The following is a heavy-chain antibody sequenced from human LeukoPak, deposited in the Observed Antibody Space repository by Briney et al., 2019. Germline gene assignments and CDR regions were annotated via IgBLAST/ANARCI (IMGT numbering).Heavy chain of an antibody. CDR2: ISWNSGSI. D-gene: IGHD1-26*01. J-gene: IGHJ4*02. Sequence: PGGSLRLSCAASGFTFDDYAMHWVRQAPGKGLEWVSGISWNSGSIGYADSVKGRFTISRDNAKNSLYLQMNSLRAEDTAMYYCVREDLGVDYWGQGTLVTVSS. CDR1: GFTFDDYA. V-gene: IGHV3-9*01. CDR3: VREDLGVDY.